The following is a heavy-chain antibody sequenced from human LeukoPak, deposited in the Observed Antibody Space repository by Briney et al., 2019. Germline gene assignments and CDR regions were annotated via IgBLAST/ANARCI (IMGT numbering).Heavy chain of an antibody. CDR2: INGGNGDT. CDR3: TLYNF. CDR1: GYTFSNHE. V-gene: IGHV1-3*03. D-gene: IGHD3/OR15-3a*01. J-gene: IGHJ4*02. Sequence: GASVKVSCKASGYTFSNHEIHWVRQAPGQSLEWMGGINGGNGDTKYSQELQGRVTISRGPSANTAYMELSSLRSEDMAVYYCTLYNFWGQGTLVTVSS.